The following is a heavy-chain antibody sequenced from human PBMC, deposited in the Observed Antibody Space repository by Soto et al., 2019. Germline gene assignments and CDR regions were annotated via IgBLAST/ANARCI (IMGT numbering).Heavy chain of an antibody. CDR1: GNTFRSYY. Sequence: QVQLVQSGAEVKKPGTSVKVSCKASGNTFRSYYIHWVRQAPGQGCEWMGIINPNDGSSNYAQKFQGRVTMTRETSTSTVYMELSSLRSDDTAVYYCAAGSGSSSGDWFDPWGQGALVTVSS. CDR3: AAGSGSSSGDWFDP. D-gene: IGHD3-10*01. CDR2: INPNDGSS. V-gene: IGHV1-46*01. J-gene: IGHJ5*02.